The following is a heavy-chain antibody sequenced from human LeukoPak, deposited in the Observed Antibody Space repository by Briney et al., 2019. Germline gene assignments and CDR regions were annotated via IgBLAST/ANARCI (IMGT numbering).Heavy chain of an antibody. J-gene: IGHJ3*02. CDR1: GGSISSYY. CDR2: IYYSGST. D-gene: IGHD6-13*01. CDR3: ARDSSSWQGGAFDI. Sequence: SETLSLTCTVSGGSISSYYWSWIRQPPGKGLEWIGYIYYSGSTNYNPSLKSRVTISVDTSKNQFSLKLSSVTAADTAVYYCARDSSSWQGGAFDIWGQGTMVTVSS. V-gene: IGHV4-59*01.